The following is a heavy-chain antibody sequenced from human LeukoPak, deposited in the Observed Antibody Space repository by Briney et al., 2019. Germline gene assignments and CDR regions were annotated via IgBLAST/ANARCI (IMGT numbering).Heavy chain of an antibody. CDR3: ARGGYYYGSGIDY. J-gene: IGHJ4*02. V-gene: IGHV3-23*01. CDR1: GFTFSSYA. Sequence: PGGSLRLSCAASGFTFSSYAMSWVRQAPGKGLEWVSAISGSGGSTYYADSVKGRFTISRDNAKNSLYLQMNSLRAEDTAVYYCARGGYYYGSGIDYWGQGTLVTVSS. CDR2: ISGSGGST. D-gene: IGHD3-10*01.